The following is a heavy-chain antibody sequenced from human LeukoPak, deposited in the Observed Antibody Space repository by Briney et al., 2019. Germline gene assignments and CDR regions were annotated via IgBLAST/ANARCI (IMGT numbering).Heavy chain of an antibody. D-gene: IGHD3-3*01. V-gene: IGHV1-8*02. CDR2: MNPITGNT. Sequence: ASVKVSCKASGYTFTGYYMHWVRQAPGQGLEWMGWMNPITGNTGYAPKFQGRVTMTRDSSISTAYMDLTNLISDDTAVYFCARGHSGRRFLADYWGQGTLVTVSS. CDR3: ARGHSGRRFLADY. CDR1: GYTFTGYY. J-gene: IGHJ4*02.